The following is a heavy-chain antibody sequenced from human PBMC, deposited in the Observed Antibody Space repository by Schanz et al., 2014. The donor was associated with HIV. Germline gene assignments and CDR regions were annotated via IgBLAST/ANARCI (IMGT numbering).Heavy chain of an antibody. J-gene: IGHJ4*02. CDR2: ISYDGTNK. CDR3: AKPEYDSRGNSQSHFDY. D-gene: IGHD3-22*01. CDR1: GFTFDSYG. Sequence: QVQLVESGGGVVQPGRSLRLSCAASGFTFDSYGIHWVRQAPGKGLEWVAEISYDGTNKKFADSVKGRFTISRDNSKNTLYLQMTTLRIDDTAVYYCAKPEYDSRGNSQSHFDYWGQGTLVTVSS. V-gene: IGHV3-30*18.